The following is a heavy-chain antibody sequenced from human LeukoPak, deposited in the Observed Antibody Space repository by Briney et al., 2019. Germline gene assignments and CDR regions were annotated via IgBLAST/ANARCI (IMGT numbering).Heavy chain of an antibody. CDR1: GFTFSNYA. CDR3: ARAPREGFSGSYHDY. CDR2: ISSNGGNK. V-gene: IGHV3-64*01. D-gene: IGHD1-26*01. Sequence: PGGSLSLFCAASGFTFSNYAMHWVRHAPGKGREYVSAISSNGGNKYYANSVKGRFTISRDNSKNTLYLQMGSLRAEDMARYYCARAPREGFSGSYHDYWGQGTLVTVYS. J-gene: IGHJ4*02.